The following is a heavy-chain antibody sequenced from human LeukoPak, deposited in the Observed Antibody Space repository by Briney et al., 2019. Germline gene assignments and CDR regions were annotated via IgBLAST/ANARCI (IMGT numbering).Heavy chain of an antibody. Sequence: PSQTLSLTCTVSGGSISSGYYYWSWIPQPPGKGLEWIGYIYYSESTYYNPSLKSRITISVDTSKNQFSLKLSSVIAADTAVYYCARYCSGTDYYYYYMDVWGKGTTVTVSS. V-gene: IGHV4-30-4*08. D-gene: IGHD2-15*01. CDR1: GGSISSGYYY. CDR3: ARYCSGTDYYYYYMDV. CDR2: IYYSEST. J-gene: IGHJ6*03.